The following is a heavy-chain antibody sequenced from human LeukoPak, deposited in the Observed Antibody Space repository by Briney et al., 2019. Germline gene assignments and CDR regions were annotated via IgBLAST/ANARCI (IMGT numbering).Heavy chain of an antibody. Sequence: SETLSLTCTVSGGSISSYYWSWIRQPPGKGLEWIGYIYYSGSTNYNPSLKSRVTISVDTSKNQFSLKLSSVTAADTAVYYCARERDGYNWVDYWGQGTLVTVSS. V-gene: IGHV4-59*12. J-gene: IGHJ4*02. CDR1: GGSISSYY. D-gene: IGHD5-24*01. CDR3: ARERDGYNWVDY. CDR2: IYYSGST.